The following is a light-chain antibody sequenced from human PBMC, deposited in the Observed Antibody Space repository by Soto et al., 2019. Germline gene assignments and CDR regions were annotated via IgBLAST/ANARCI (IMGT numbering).Light chain of an antibody. J-gene: IGKJ4*01. Sequence: DIQMTQSPSSVSSSVGDRVTITCRASQGISSWLAWCQQKPGKAPKLLIYAASSLQSGVPSRSSGSGSGTDFTLTISSLQPEDFATYYCQPANSFPLTFGAGTRVDIK. CDR2: AAS. V-gene: IGKV1-12*01. CDR3: QPANSFPLT. CDR1: QGISSW.